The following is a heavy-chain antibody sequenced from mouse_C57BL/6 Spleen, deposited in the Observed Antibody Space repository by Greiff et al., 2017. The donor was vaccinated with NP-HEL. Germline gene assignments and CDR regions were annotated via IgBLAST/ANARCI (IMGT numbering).Heavy chain of an antibody. CDR1: GYTFTSYW. CDR2: IHPNSGST. CDR3: AYDYDDPAWFAY. D-gene: IGHD2-4*01. J-gene: IGHJ3*01. Sequence: QVQLKQPGAELVKPGASVKLSCKASGYTFTSYWMHWVKQRPGQGLEWIGMIHPNSGSTNYNEKFKSKATLTVDKSSSTAYMQLSSLTSEDSAVYSCAYDYDDPAWFAYWGQGTLVTVAA. V-gene: IGHV1-64*01.